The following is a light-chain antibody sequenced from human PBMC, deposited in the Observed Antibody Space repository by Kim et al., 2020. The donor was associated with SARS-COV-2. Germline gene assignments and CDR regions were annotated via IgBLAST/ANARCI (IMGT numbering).Light chain of an antibody. CDR3: QQYHNMQT. CDR1: QSISSN. CDR2: GAS. J-gene: IGKJ2*01. V-gene: IGKV3-15*01. Sequence: LSVSPGEGAPLSCRASQSISSNLAWYQQKPGQAPRLLIYGASTRATDIPVRFSGSGSGTEFTLTISSLQSEDFVVYYCQQYHNMQTFGQGTKLEI.